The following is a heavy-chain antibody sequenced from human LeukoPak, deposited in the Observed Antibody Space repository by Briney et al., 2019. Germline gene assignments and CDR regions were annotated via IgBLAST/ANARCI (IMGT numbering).Heavy chain of an antibody. CDR1: GFTFDDYA. Sequence: GGSLRLSCAASGFTFDDYAMHWVRQAPGKGLEWVSGISWNSGSIGYADSVKGRFTISRDNAKNSLYLQMNSLRVEDTAFYYCAKAQAAYSGSWADYWGQGTLVTVSS. J-gene: IGHJ4*02. CDR3: AKAQAAYSGSWADY. D-gene: IGHD6-13*01. CDR2: ISWNSGSI. V-gene: IGHV3-9*01.